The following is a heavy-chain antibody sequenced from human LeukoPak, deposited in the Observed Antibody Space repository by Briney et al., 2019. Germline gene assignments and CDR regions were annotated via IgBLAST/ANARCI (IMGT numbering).Heavy chain of an antibody. CDR2: ISGSGGST. Sequence: PGGSLRLSCAASGFTFSSYAMSWVRQAPGKGLEWVSAISGSGGSTYYADSVKGRFTISRDNSKNTLYLQMNSLRAEDTAVYYCAKDFWVYGDYANAFDIWGQGTMVTVSS. J-gene: IGHJ3*02. CDR1: GFTFSSYA. D-gene: IGHD4-17*01. CDR3: AKDFWVYGDYANAFDI. V-gene: IGHV3-23*01.